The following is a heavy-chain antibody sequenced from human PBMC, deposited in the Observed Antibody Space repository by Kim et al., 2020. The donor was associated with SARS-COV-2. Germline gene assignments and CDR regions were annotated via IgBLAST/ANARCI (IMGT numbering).Heavy chain of an antibody. CDR1: GVTFSNYD. CDR3: AKGDGSGTDYGYYYGMDV. CDR2: IGGTGGKV. J-gene: IGHJ6*02. Sequence: GGSLRLSCAASGVTFSNYDMSWVRQAPGKGLEWVSGIGGTGGKVNYADPVKGRFTISRENSKNTLYLQMNSLRAEDSAVYYCAKGDGSGTDYGYYYGMDVWGQGTTVTVSS. V-gene: IGHV3-23*01. D-gene: IGHD3-10*01.